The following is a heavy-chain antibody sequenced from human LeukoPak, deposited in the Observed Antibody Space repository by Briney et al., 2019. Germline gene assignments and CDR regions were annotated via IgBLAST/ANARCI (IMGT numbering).Heavy chain of an antibody. CDR1: GYTFNNFG. Sequence: ASVKVSCKTSGYTFNNFGITWVRQAPGQGLEWMGWISIGDGRTHYGRKFQDRVSMTREMSSNTAFLELSSLRSDDTAFYFCSRSYYSSSWYYFNHWVQGTLVTVSS. D-gene: IGHD2-15*01. J-gene: IGHJ4*02. CDR2: ISIGDGRT. V-gene: IGHV1-18*01. CDR3: SRSYYSSSWYYFNH.